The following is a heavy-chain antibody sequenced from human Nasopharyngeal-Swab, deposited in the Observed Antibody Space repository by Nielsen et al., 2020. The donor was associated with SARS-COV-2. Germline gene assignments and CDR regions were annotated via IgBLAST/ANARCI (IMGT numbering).Heavy chain of an antibody. D-gene: IGHD3-16*02. CDR2: ISGSGGIT. V-gene: IGHV3-23*01. J-gene: IGHJ4*02. Sequence: VRQAPGKGLDWVSAISGSGGITYYADSVQGRFTISRDNSKNTLYLQMNSLRAEDTAVYYCAKDWDIDDVWGSYRYHPLFDYWGQGTLVTVSS. CDR3: AKDWDIDDVWGSYRYHPLFDY.